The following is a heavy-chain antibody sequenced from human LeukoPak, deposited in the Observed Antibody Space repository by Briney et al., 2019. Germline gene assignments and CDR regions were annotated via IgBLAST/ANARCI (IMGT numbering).Heavy chain of an antibody. V-gene: IGHV4-61*02. J-gene: IGHJ2*01. CDR2: IYTSGST. Sequence: SQTLSLTCTVSGGSISSGNYYLNWIRQPAGKGLEWIGLIYTSGSTYYNPSLKSRLTISLDTSKNQFSLKLGSVTAADTAVYYCAREFDLWGRGTLVTVSS. CDR1: GGSISSGNYY. CDR3: AREFDL.